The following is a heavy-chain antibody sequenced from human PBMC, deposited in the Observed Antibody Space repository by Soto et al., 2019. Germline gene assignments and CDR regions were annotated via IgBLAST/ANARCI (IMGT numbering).Heavy chain of an antibody. CDR2: INAGNGNT. J-gene: IGHJ6*02. Sequence: QVQLVQSGAEVKKPGASVKVSCKASGYTFTSYAMHWLRHAPGQRLEWMGWINAGNGNTKYSQKFQGRVTITRDTSASTAYMELSSLRSEDTAVYYCARSYYDFWSGYFYYYYGMDVWGQGTTVTVSS. CDR1: GYTFTSYA. D-gene: IGHD3-3*01. CDR3: ARSYYDFWSGYFYYYYGMDV. V-gene: IGHV1-3*01.